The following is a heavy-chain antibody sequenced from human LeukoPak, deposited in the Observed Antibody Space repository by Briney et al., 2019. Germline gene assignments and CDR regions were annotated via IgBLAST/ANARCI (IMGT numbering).Heavy chain of an antibody. D-gene: IGHD2-15*01. CDR3: ARGAWATRLGS. J-gene: IGHJ4*02. V-gene: IGHV4-34*01. CDR2: IYESGTT. Sequence: SETLSLTCAVYGESLNSYYWSSGREPPGAGVGWIGEIYESGTTDYNPSLKSRVTISMVPSNQQFSLSLSSVTAADTAVYYCARGAWATRLGSWGLGTPVIVSS. CDR1: GESLNSYY.